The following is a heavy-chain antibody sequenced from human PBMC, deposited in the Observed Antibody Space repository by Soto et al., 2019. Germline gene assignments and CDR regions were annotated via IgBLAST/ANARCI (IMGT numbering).Heavy chain of an antibody. Sequence: QVQLQQWGAGLLKPSETLSLTCVVHGGSFSGYYWSWIRQPPGKGLEWFGEVNHSGGIDYNPSLKSRVTISVDTSKNQFSLKLSSVTAADTAVYYCAGRNGYYSGIDYWGQGTLVTVSS. D-gene: IGHD3-22*01. CDR2: VNHSGGI. V-gene: IGHV4-34*02. CDR3: AGRNGYYSGIDY. J-gene: IGHJ4*02. CDR1: GGSFSGYY.